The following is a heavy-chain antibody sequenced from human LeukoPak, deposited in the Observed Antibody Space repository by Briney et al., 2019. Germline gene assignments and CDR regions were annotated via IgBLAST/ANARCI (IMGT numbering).Heavy chain of an antibody. CDR2: IKTDGSST. CDR1: GFTFSNYW. Sequence: GGSLRLSCTASGFTFSNYWMHWVRQVPGKGLIWVSRIKTDGSSTTYADSVRGRFTISRDNAKNTLYLEMNSLRVEDTAVYYCARDFKVRGWGQGTMVTVSS. V-gene: IGHV3-74*03. CDR3: ARDFKVRG. J-gene: IGHJ3*01.